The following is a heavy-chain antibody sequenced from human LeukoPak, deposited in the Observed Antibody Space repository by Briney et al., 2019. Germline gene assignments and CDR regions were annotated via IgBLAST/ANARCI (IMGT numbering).Heavy chain of an antibody. Sequence: SETLSLTCSVSSGSISSYNYYWDWARQPPGKGLEWIGSVFYTGSTSHNPSLKSRVAMSVDTSKNQFSLKLSSVTAADTAVYYCARRYGSGSYNDYWGQGTLVTVSS. D-gene: IGHD3-10*01. J-gene: IGHJ4*02. CDR1: SGSISSYNYY. CDR3: ARRYGSGSYNDY. CDR2: VFYTGST. V-gene: IGHV4-39*01.